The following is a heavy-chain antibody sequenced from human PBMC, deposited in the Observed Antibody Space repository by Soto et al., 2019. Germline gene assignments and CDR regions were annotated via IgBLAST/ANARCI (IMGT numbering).Heavy chain of an antibody. CDR2: ISANSGNT. CDR1: GYIFTING. D-gene: IGHD4-17*01. J-gene: IGHJ4*02. CDR3: ARDRNHGLDN. V-gene: IGHV1-18*01. Sequence: QVQLVQSGAEVKMPGASVKVSCQASGYIFTINGISWVRQAPGQGLEWLGWISANSGNTNYAQNVQDRVILTTNTSRATAYMELRSLRSDDTAVYYCARDRNHGLDNWGQGTLVTVSS.